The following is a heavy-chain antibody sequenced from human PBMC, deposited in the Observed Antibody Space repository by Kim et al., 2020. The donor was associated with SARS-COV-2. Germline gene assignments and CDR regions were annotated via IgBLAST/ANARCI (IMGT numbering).Heavy chain of an antibody. CDR2: INPSGGST. J-gene: IGHJ4*02. V-gene: IGHV1-46*01. Sequence: ASVKVSCKASGYTFTSYYMHWVRQAPGQGLEWMGIINPSGGSTSYAQKFQGRVTMTRDTSTSTVYMELSSLRSEDTAVYYCARRAVATMSYQTFDYWGQGTLVTVSS. D-gene: IGHD5-12*01. CDR1: GYTFTSYY. CDR3: ARRAVATMSYQTFDY.